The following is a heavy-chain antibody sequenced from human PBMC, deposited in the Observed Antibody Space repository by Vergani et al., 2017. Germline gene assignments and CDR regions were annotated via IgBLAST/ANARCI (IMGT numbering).Heavy chain of an antibody. Sequence: EVQLVESGGGLVKPGGSLRLSCAASGFTFSSYSMNWVRQAPGKGLEWVSSISSSSSYIYYADSVKGRFTISRDNAKNSLYLQMNSLRAEDTAVYYCARSRIAAAGNDYWGQGTLVTVSS. CDR1: GFTFSSYS. V-gene: IGHV3-21*01. CDR3: ARSRIAAAGNDY. CDR2: ISSSSSYI. D-gene: IGHD6-13*01. J-gene: IGHJ4*02.